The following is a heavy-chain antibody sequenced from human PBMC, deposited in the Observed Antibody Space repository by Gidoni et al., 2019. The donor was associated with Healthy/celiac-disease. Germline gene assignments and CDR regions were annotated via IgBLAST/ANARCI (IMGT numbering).Heavy chain of an antibody. D-gene: IGHD1-20*01. J-gene: IGHJ3*02. CDR1: GFTFSSYS. CDR2: ISSSSSYI. Sequence: EVQLVESGGGLVKPGGSLRLSCAASGFTFSSYSMNWVRQAPGKGLEWVSSISSSSSYIYYADSVKGRFTISRDNAKNSLYLQMNSLRAEDTAVYYCARDREDNWNKGDAFDIWGQGTMVTVSS. V-gene: IGHV3-21*01. CDR3: ARDREDNWNKGDAFDI.